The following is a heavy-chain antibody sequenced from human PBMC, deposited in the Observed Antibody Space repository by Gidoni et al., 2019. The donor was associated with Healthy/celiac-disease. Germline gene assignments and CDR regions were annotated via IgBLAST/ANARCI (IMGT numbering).Heavy chain of an antibody. J-gene: IGHJ4*02. V-gene: IGHV4-34*01. Sequence: QVQLQQWGAGLLQPSETLSLTCAVYGGSFSGYYWSWIRQPPGKGLEWIGEINHSGSTNYNPSLKSRVTISVDTSKNQFSLKLSSVTAADTAVYYCARVRSGWYGFDYWGQGTLVTVSS. CDR1: GGSFSGYY. CDR2: INHSGST. CDR3: ARVRSGWYGFDY. D-gene: IGHD6-19*01.